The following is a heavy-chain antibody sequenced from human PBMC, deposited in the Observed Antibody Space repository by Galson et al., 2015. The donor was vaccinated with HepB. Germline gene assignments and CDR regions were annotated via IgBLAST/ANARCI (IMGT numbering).Heavy chain of an antibody. J-gene: IGHJ4*02. CDR1: GFTFDRLW. D-gene: IGHD2-8*01. V-gene: IGHV3-7*03. Sequence: SLRLSCAASGFTFDRLWMTWVRQAPGKGLAWVANIKEDGSETHYVDSVKGRFTISRDNTKKSLYLQMNSLRDEDTAVYYCTKGGHVDDLGPGTLVIVSS. CDR3: TKGGHVDD. CDR2: IKEDGSET.